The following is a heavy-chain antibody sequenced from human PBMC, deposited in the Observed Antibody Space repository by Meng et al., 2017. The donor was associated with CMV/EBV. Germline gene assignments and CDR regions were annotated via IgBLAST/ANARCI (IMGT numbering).Heavy chain of an antibody. J-gene: IGHJ4*02. D-gene: IGHD2-15*01. CDR1: GGTFSSYT. V-gene: IGHV1-69*02. CDR3: TRNGFPEGGYYFDY. Sequence: QVQLVQSGAEVKKPGSSVKVSCKASGGTFSSYTISWVRQAPGQGLEWMGRIIPILGIANYAQKFQGRVTITADKSTSTAYMELSSLRSEDTAMYYCTRNGFPEGGYYFDYWGQGTLVTVSS. CDR2: IIPILGIA.